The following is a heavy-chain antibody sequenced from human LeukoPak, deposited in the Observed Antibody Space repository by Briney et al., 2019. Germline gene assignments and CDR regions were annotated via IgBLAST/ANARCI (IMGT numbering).Heavy chain of an antibody. D-gene: IGHD3-3*01. J-gene: IGHJ3*02. CDR3: AAPEYYDFWSGYYMDSGAFDI. Sequence: PGGSLRLSCAASGFTFSDYYMSWIRQAPGKGLEWVSYISGSGTTIYYADSVKGRFTISRDNAKNSLYLQMNSLRAEDTAVYYCAAPEYYDFWSGYYMDSGAFDIWGQGTMVTVS. CDR1: GFTFSDYY. CDR2: ISGSGTTI. V-gene: IGHV3-11*04.